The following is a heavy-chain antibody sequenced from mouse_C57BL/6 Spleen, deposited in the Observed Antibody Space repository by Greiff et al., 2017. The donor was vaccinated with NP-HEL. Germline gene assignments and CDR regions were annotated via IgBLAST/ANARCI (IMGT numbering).Heavy chain of an antibody. D-gene: IGHD5-5*01. CDR2: ISSGSSTI. CDR3: ASNYLSYFDY. J-gene: IGHJ2*01. V-gene: IGHV5-17*01. CDR1: GFTFSDYG. Sequence: EVKLMESGGGLVKPGGSLKLSCAASGFTFSDYGMHWVRQAPEKGLEWVAYISSGSSTIYYADTVKGRFTISRDNAKNTLCLQMTSLRSEDTAMYYCASNYLSYFDYWGQGTTLTVSS.